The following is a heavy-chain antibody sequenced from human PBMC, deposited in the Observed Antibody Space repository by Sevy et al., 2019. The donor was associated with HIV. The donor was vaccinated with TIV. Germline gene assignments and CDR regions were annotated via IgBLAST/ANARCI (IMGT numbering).Heavy chain of an antibody. D-gene: IGHD3-16*01. CDR1: GFTFSSYA. CDR2: ISYDGSNK. Sequence: GGCLRLSCAASGFTFSSYAMHWVRQAPGKGLEWVAVISYDGSNKYYADSVKGRFTISRDNSKNTLYLQMNSLRAEDTAVYYCARESEGWGIYGYWGHGTLVTVSS. V-gene: IGHV3-30*04. J-gene: IGHJ4*01. CDR3: ARESEGWGIYGY.